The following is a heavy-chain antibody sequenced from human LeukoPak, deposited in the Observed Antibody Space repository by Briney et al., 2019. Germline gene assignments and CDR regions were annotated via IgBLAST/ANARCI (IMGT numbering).Heavy chain of an antibody. D-gene: IGHD3-10*01. CDR2: IYPGDSDT. Sequence: GESLEISCKGSGYTFISYWIGWVRQMPGKGLEWMGIIYPGDSDTRYSPSFQGQVTISADKSISTTYLQWSSLKASDTAMYYCARGRTYYGSGTYYNGFDYWGQGTLVTVSS. CDR1: GYTFISYW. CDR3: ARGRTYYGSGTYYNGFDY. J-gene: IGHJ4*02. V-gene: IGHV5-51*01.